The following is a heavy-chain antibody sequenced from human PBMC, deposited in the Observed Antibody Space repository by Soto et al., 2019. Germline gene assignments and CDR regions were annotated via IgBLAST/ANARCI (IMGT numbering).Heavy chain of an antibody. V-gene: IGHV4-59*01. CDR1: AGSMSEYF. J-gene: IGHJ4*02. CDR3: GRDGYDGSGSPYPDY. D-gene: IGHD3-10*01. Sequence: PETLSLTLSVSAGSMSEYFWCWIRQAPGKGLGGIGYISYLGSTDYNTSLKSRVTISVHTSKRQFSLRLTSVTAAGPGVYYRGRDGYDGSGSPYPDYWGPGTQVTVSS. CDR2: ISYLGST.